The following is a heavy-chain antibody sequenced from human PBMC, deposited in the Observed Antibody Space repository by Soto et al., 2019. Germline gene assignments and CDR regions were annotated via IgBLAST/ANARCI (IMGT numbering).Heavy chain of an antibody. V-gene: IGHV3-23*01. D-gene: IGHD1-26*01. J-gene: IGHJ2*01. Sequence: EVQLLESGGGLVQPGGSLRLSCAASGFTFSSYAMSWVRQAPGKGLEWVSAISGSGGSTYYADSVKGRFTISRDNSKNTIYMQMNSLRAQYTAAYYCAKDTHSCTYALGGSGHGYFDLWGRGTLVTVSS. CDR3: AKDTHSCTYALGGSGHGYFDL. CDR2: ISGSGGST. CDR1: GFTFSSYA.